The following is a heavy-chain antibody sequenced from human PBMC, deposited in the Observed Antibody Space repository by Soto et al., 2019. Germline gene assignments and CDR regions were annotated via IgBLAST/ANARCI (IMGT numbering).Heavy chain of an antibody. CDR1: GFSLSSTRMA. Sequence: QITLKESGPTLVKPTQTLTLTCTFSGFSLSSTRMAVGWIRQPPGKALEWLALIYWDDDKRYSPFLKSRLTNPKDTSKNQVVLTMSNMDPVDTARYYCAHIVVAGLGYYFDYWGQGTLVTVSS. V-gene: IGHV2-5*02. D-gene: IGHD6-19*01. J-gene: IGHJ4*02. CDR2: IYWDDDK. CDR3: AHIVVAGLGYYFDY.